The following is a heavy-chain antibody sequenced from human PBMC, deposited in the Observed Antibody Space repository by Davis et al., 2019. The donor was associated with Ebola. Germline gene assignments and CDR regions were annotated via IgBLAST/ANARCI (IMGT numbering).Heavy chain of an antibody. CDR1: GGTFSSYA. D-gene: IGHD3-22*01. V-gene: IGHV3-23*01. Sequence: SCKASGGTFSSYAMSWVRQAPGKGLEWVSAISGSGGSTYYADSVKGRFTTSRDNSKNTLYLQMNSLRAEDTAVYYCAKSAYDSSGQLLYWGQGTLVTVSS. CDR2: ISGSGGST. CDR3: AKSAYDSSGQLLY. J-gene: IGHJ4*02.